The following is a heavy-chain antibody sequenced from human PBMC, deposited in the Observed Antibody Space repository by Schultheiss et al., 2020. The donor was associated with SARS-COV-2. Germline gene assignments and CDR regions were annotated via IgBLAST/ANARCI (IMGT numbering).Heavy chain of an antibody. J-gene: IGHJ4*02. D-gene: IGHD4-23*01. V-gene: IGHV3-74*01. CDR1: GFTFSSYW. Sequence: GGSLRLSCAASGFTFSSYWMHWVRQAPGKGLVWVSRINSDGSSTSYADSVKGRFTISRDNAKNSLYLQMNSLRAEDTAVYYCAREPNSIYFDYWGQGTLVTVSS. CDR2: INSDGSST. CDR3: AREPNSIYFDY.